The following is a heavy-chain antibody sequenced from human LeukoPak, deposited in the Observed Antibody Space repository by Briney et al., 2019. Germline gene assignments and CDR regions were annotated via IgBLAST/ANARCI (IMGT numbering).Heavy chain of an antibody. D-gene: IGHD5-18*01. CDR3: AREYSYGYFFDY. V-gene: IGHV4-59*01. J-gene: IGHJ4*02. CDR1: GGSISFYY. Sequence: SETLSLTCTVSGGSISFYYWSWIRQSPGKGLEWIGYIYDSGSANYNPSLKKRVTISIDTSKNQFSLRLSSVTAAGTALHYCAREYSYGYFFDYWGQGTLVTVSS. CDR2: IYDSGSA.